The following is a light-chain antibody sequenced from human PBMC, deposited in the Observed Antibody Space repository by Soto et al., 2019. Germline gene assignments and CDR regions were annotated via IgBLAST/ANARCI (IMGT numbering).Light chain of an antibody. CDR1: ETVSSC. CDR2: EAS. J-gene: IGKJ1*01. V-gene: IGKV1-5*03. CDR3: QQYCGHPRA. Sequence: DMAVTQSPATLSLSAGERVTLTCLASETVSSCLAWYEQIPGEAPMLLVYEASSWASGIPVRFSGRGSGTEFTLTISSLEPEDFAAYFIQQYCGHPRAFGQGTKVDIK.